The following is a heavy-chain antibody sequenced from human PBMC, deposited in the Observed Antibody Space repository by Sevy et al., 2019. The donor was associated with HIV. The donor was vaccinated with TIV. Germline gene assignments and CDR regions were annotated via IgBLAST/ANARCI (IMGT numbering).Heavy chain of an antibody. Sequence: ASVKVSCKVSGYTLTQLSMHWVRQAPGKGLEWMASFDPEDGETIYAQKFQGRVTMTEDTSTDTAYMELSRLRSEDTAVYYCATTKDYYDNSAYPFDYWGQGTLVTVSS. CDR3: ATTKDYYDNSAYPFDY. J-gene: IGHJ4*02. V-gene: IGHV1-24*01. CDR2: FDPEDGET. CDR1: GYTLTQLS. D-gene: IGHD3-22*01.